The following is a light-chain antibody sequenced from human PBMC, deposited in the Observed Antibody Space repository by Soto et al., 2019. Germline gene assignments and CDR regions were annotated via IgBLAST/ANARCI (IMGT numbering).Light chain of an antibody. J-gene: IGLJ3*02. CDR3: GTWDNSLSAWV. CDR1: SSNIGNNY. V-gene: IGLV1-51*01. CDR2: DNN. Sequence: QSVLTQPPSVSAAPGQKVTISCSGGSSNIGNNYVSWYQQIPGAAPKFLIYDNNKRPSGIPDRFSGTKSGTSATLGITGLLTGDEADYYCGTWDNSLSAWVFGGRTKVTVL.